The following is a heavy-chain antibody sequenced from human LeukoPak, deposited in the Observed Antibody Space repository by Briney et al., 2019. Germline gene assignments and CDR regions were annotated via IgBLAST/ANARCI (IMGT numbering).Heavy chain of an antibody. CDR2: MNPNSGNT. CDR1: GYTFTSYD. V-gene: IGHV1-8*03. J-gene: IGHJ5*02. D-gene: IGHD6-6*01. Sequence: ASVKVSCKASGYTFTSYDINWVRQATGQGLEWMGWMNPNSGNTGYAQKFQGRVTITRNTSISTAYMELSSLRSEDTAVYYCARGEIQQLVPTFRGYNWFDPWGQGTLVTVSS. CDR3: ARGEIQQLVPTFRGYNWFDP.